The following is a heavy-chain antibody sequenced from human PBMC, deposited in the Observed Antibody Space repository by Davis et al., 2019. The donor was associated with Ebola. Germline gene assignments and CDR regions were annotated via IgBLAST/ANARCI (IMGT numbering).Heavy chain of an antibody. V-gene: IGHV3-23*01. Sequence: GESLKISCAASRFTFSSYAMSWVRQAPGQGLEWVSTITGNGGSTYYADSVKGRFTISRDNAKNTLFLQMNSLRAEDTAVFYCARGGRDGFNLWPFDYWGQGALVTVSS. D-gene: IGHD5-24*01. CDR1: RFTFSSYA. J-gene: IGHJ4*02. CDR2: ITGNGGST. CDR3: ARGGRDGFNLWPFDY.